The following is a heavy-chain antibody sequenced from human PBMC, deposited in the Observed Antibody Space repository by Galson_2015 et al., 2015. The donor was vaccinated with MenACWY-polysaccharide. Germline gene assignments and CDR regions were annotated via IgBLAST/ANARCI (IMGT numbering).Heavy chain of an antibody. CDR2: NFYTGST. D-gene: IGHD3-22*01. V-gene: IGHV4-59*01. Sequence: ETLSLTCTVSGSAISRYYWSCLQPPREEGVEWVGYNFYTGSTNYTSSLKRRPTMSQDKSEKQFFLRVSSVTAADAAVYYCARVVNQRSLLGFWGQGTLVTVSS. J-gene: IGHJ4*02. CDR3: ARVVNQRSLLGF. CDR1: GSAISRYY.